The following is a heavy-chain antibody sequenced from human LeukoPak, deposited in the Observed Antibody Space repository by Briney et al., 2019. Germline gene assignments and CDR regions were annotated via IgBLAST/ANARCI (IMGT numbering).Heavy chain of an antibody. Sequence: GGSLRLSCATSGFIFSSDSMIWVRQAPGKGLEWVSSISSTGAYIYYADSLKGRFTISRDNAKNSLYLQMNSLRAEDTAVYYCARVSSSSYYYYYMDVWGKGTTVTVSS. CDR2: ISSTGAYI. D-gene: IGHD6-6*01. J-gene: IGHJ6*03. CDR3: ARVSSSSYYYYYMDV. CDR1: GFIFSSDS. V-gene: IGHV3-21*01.